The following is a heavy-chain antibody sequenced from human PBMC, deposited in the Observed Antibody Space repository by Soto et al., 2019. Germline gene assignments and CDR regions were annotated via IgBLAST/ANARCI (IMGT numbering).Heavy chain of an antibody. D-gene: IGHD3-22*01. CDR2: IYYGATT. CDR3: ARLGAYYQSLDP. V-gene: IGHV4-61*01. J-gene: IGHJ5*02. Sequence: SETLSLTCTVSGGSVSSGNYYWSWIRQPPGKGLEWVGYIYYGATTSYNPSLQSRVTISLETSKSQFSLRLTSVTAADTAVYYCARLGAYYQSLDPWGPGTLVTVSS. CDR1: GGSVSSGNYY.